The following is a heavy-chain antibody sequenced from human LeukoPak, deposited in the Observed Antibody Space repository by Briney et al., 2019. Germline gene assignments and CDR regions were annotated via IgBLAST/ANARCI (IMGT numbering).Heavy chain of an antibody. D-gene: IGHD6-19*01. Sequence: PSETLSLTCAVYGGSFSGCYWSWIRQPPGKGLEWIEEINHSGSTNYNPSLKSRVTISVDTSKNQFSLKLSSVTAADTAAYYCARLHFRYSSGWYYGDGDYWGQGTLVTVSA. V-gene: IGHV4-34*01. CDR3: ARLHFRYSSGWYYGDGDY. CDR2: INHSGST. J-gene: IGHJ4*02. CDR1: GGSFSGCY.